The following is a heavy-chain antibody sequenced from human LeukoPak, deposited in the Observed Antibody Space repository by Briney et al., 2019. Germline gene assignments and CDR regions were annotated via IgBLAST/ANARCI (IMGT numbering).Heavy chain of an antibody. CDR3: ARDFPSTTGDDY. Sequence: SVKVSCKASGGTFSSYAISWVRQAPGQGLGWMGRIIPILGIANYAQKFQGRVTITADKSTSTAYMGLSSLRSEDTAVYYCARDFPSTTGDDYWGQGTLVTVSS. J-gene: IGHJ4*02. CDR2: IIPILGIA. D-gene: IGHD1-14*01. V-gene: IGHV1-69*04. CDR1: GGTFSSYA.